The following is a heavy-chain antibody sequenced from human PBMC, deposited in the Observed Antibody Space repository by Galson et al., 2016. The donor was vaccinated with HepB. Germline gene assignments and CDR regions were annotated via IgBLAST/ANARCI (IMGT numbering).Heavy chain of an antibody. J-gene: IGHJ4*02. CDR3: ARDYWDYRDSSGSQFDY. V-gene: IGHV3-53*05. Sequence: SLRLSCAASGLIVSANYLTWVRQAPGKGLEGVSVIYSDGRPYYSDSVRGRFTISRDNAKNTVYLQTNSLRGEDTAVYYCARDYWDYRDSSGSQFDYWGQGILVTVSS. CDR2: IYSDGRP. CDR1: GLIVSANY. D-gene: IGHD3-22*01.